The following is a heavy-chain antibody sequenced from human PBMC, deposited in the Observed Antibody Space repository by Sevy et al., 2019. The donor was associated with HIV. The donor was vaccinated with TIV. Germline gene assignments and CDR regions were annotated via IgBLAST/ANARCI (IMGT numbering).Heavy chain of an antibody. Sequence: ASVKVSCKASGGTFSSYAISWVRQAPGQGLEWMGGIIPIFGTANYAQKFQGRVTITADESTSTAYMELSSLRSEDTAVYYCARAGDYSKHYYYYYMDVWGKGTTVTLSS. D-gene: IGHD4-4*01. CDR3: ARAGDYSKHYYYYYMDV. CDR1: GGTFSSYA. V-gene: IGHV1-69*13. CDR2: IIPIFGTA. J-gene: IGHJ6*03.